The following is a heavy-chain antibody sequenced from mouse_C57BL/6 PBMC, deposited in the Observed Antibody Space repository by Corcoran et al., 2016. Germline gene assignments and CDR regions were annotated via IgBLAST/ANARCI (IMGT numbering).Heavy chain of an antibody. V-gene: IGHV1-26*01. CDR3: ARTFAY. Sequence: EVLLQQSGPELVKPGASVKISCKASGYTFTDYYMNWVKQSHGKSLEWIGDINPNNGGTSYNQKFKGKATLTVDKSSSTAYMELRSLTSEDSAVYYCARTFAYWGQGTLVTVSA. J-gene: IGHJ3*01. CDR1: GYTFTDYY. CDR2: INPNNGGT.